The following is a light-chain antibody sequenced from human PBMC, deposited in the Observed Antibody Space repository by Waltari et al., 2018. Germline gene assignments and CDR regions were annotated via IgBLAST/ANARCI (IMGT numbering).Light chain of an antibody. V-gene: IGKV3-11*01. Sequence: DIVLTQSPAIPSLSPVERASLSCRASQSVTNYLAWYQQKPGQAPRLLIYVTYNWATGIPARFSGSGFGTDFTLTISSLEPEDFAVYYCQQRRNWPLTFGGGTKVEIK. CDR3: QQRRNWPLT. CDR1: QSVTNY. CDR2: VTY. J-gene: IGKJ4*01.